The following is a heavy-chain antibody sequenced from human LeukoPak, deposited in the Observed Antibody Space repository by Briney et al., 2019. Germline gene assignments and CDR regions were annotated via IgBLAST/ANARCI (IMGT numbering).Heavy chain of an antibody. D-gene: IGHD5-24*01. CDR3: ARDQDGYNYDY. CDR1: GYTFTGDY. J-gene: IGHJ4*02. Sequence: ASVKVSCKASGYTFTGDYVHWVRQAPGQGLEWMGWINPNSGGTNYAQKFQGRVTMTRDMSINTAYMELSRLTSDDTAVYYCARDQDGYNYDYWGQGTLVTVSS. V-gene: IGHV1-2*02. CDR2: INPNSGGT.